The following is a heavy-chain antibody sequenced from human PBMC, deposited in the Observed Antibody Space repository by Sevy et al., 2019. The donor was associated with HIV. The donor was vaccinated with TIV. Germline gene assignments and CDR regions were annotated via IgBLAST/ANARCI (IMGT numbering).Heavy chain of an antibody. CDR3: ASGSGSYYDAFHI. CDR2: IYYSGST. V-gene: IGHV4-59*01. CDR1: GGSINGNF. Sequence: SETLSLTCSVSGGSINGNFWTWIRQPPGKGLEWIGYIYYSGSTNSNPSLKSRVSISLDTSKNQFSLRLNSVTAADTAVYYCASGSGSYYDAFHIWGQGTMVTVSS. J-gene: IGHJ3*02. D-gene: IGHD1-26*01.